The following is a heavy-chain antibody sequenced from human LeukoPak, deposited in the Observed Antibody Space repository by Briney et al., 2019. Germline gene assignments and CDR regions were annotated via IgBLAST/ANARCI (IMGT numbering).Heavy chain of an antibody. CDR3: AKGYSSGWSGYYFDY. CDR2: ISWNSGSI. Sequence: GRSLRLSCAASGFTFDDYAMHWVRQAPGKGLEWVSGISWNSGSIGYADSVKGRFTISRDNAKNSLYLQMNSLRAEDTALYYCAKGYSSGWSGYYFDYWGQGTLVTVSS. J-gene: IGHJ4*02. V-gene: IGHV3-9*01. CDR1: GFTFDDYA. D-gene: IGHD6-19*01.